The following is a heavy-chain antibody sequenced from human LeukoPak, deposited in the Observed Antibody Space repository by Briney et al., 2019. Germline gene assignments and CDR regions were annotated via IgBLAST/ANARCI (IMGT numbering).Heavy chain of an antibody. D-gene: IGHD3-22*01. J-gene: IGHJ4*02. CDR1: GYTLTELS. CDR3: ATDPTCYYDSSGYIY. Sequence: GASVKVSCKVSGYTLTELSMHWVRQAPGKGLEWMGGFDPEDGETIYAQKFQGRVTMTEDTSTDTAYMELSSLRSEDTAVYYCATDPTCYYDSSGYIYWGQGTLVTVSS. CDR2: FDPEDGET. V-gene: IGHV1-24*01.